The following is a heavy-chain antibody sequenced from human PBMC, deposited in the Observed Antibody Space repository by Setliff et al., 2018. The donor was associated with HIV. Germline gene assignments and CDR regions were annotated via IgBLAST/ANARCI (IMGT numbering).Heavy chain of an antibody. V-gene: IGHV4-34*01. CDR2: INHSGDT. D-gene: IGHD6-13*01. CDR3: ARHRDPPGSRWIFYYYNMDL. CDR1: GGSFSGYF. Sequence: PSETLSLTCAVYGGSFSGYFWTWIRQPPQKRLEWIGEINHSGDTNYNPSLKSRVTISIDTSNNQFSLKLSSVTAADTGVYYCARHRDPPGSRWIFYYYNMDLWGAGTAVTVSS. J-gene: IGHJ6*04.